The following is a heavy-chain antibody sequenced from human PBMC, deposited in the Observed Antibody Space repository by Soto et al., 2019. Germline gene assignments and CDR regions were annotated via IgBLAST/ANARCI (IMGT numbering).Heavy chain of an antibody. CDR3: ARDWASSWSTYHYCGMDV. J-gene: IGHJ6*02. V-gene: IGHV3-30-3*01. Sequence: QVQLVESGGGVVQPGRSLRLSCAASGFTFSSYAMHWVRQAPGKVLEWVAAISYDGSNKYYADSVKGRFTISRDHSKNMLSMQVNSLRAEVTSVYYCARDWASSWSTYHYCGMDVWGQGPTVTVSS. CDR2: ISYDGSNK. CDR1: GFTFSSYA. D-gene: IGHD6-13*01.